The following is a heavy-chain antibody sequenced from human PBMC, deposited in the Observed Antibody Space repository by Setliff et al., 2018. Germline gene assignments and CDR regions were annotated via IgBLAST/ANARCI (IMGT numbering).Heavy chain of an antibody. CDR2: LSSANNYI. Sequence: LRLSCAASGFAFANYNMIWVRQAPGKGLEWVASLSSANNYIVYADSVKGRSTISRDNAQSSLFPQMNSLSAEDTAVYYWARSRRPRRLQSDFDHWGQGTLVTVS. V-gene: IGHV3-21*01. J-gene: IGHJ4*02. D-gene: IGHD6-25*01. CDR3: ARSRRPRRLQSDFDH. CDR1: GFAFANYN.